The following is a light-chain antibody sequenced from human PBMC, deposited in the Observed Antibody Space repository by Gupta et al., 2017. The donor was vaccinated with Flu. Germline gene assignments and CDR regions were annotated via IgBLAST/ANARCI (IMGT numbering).Light chain of an antibody. CDR1: QSLLHSNGYNY. CDR3: MQSLQTPRT. V-gene: IGKV2-28*01. CDR2: LGS. Sequence: VTPGEPASISCRSSQSLLHSNGYNYLDWYLQKPGQSPQLLIYLGSNRAAGVPDRFSGSGSGTDFTLKISRVEAEDVGVYYGMQSLQTPRTFGPGTKVDIK. J-gene: IGKJ3*01.